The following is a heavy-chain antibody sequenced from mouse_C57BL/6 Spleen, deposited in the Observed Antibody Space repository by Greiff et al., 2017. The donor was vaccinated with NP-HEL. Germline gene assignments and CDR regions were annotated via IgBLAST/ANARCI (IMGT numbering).Heavy chain of an antibody. J-gene: IGHJ3*01. CDR3: ARSGYYSNYEFAY. CDR2: IYPGDGDT. Sequence: QVQLQQPGPELVKPGASVKISCKASGYAFSSSWMNWVKQRPGKGLEWIGRIYPGDGDTNYNGKFKGKATLTADKSSSTAYMQLSSLTSEDSAVYFCARSGYYSNYEFAYWGQGTLVTVSA. CDR1: GYAFSSSW. D-gene: IGHD2-5*01. V-gene: IGHV1-82*01.